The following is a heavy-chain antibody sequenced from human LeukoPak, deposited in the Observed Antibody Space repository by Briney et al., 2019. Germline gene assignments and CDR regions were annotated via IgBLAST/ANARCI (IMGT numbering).Heavy chain of an antibody. CDR3: ARDVTRVAVAVLGY. J-gene: IGHJ4*02. Sequence: ASVKVSCKASGYTFTSYGISWVRQAPGQGLEWMGWISAYNGNTNYAQKLQGRVTMTTDTPTSTAYMELRSLRSDDTAVYYCARDVTRVAVAVLGYWGQGTLVTVSS. D-gene: IGHD6-19*01. CDR2: ISAYNGNT. CDR1: GYTFTSYG. V-gene: IGHV1-18*04.